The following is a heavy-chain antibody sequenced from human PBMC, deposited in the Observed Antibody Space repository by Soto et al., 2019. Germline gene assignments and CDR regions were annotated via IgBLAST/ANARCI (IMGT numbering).Heavy chain of an antibody. V-gene: IGHV1-8*01. Sequence: ASVKVSCKASGYTFTSYDINWVRQATGQGFEYLGWMNPNSGNTGYAQKLQGRVTMTTDTSTSTAYMELRSLRSDDTAVYYCARAKGIAAAGHYYYYGMDVWGQGTTVTVSS. CDR3: ARAKGIAAAGHYYYYGMDV. CDR1: GYTFTSYD. D-gene: IGHD6-13*01. J-gene: IGHJ6*02. CDR2: MNPNSGNT.